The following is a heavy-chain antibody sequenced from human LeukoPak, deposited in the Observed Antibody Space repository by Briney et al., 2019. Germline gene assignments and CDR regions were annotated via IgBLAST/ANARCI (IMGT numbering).Heavy chain of an antibody. V-gene: IGHV3-23*01. Sequence: QPGGSLRLSCAASAFTFSSYAMSWVRQAPGKGLEWVSAISGSGGSTYYADSVKGRFTISRDNSKNTLYLQMNSLRAEDTAVYYCAKDITTVAYXSSDSCYPDYWGQGTXVTV. D-gene: IGHD2-15*01. CDR3: AKDITTVAYXSSDSCYPDY. J-gene: IGHJ4*02. CDR1: AFTFSSYA. CDR2: ISGSGGST.